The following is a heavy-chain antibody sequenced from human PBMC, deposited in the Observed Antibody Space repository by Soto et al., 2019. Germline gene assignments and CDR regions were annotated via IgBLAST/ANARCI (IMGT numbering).Heavy chain of an antibody. CDR3: ARDNSGYDSSGYYLLS. CDR1: GGTFSSYA. Sequence: QVQLVQSGAEVKQPGSSVKVSCKASGGTFSSYAISWVRQAPGQGLEWMGGIIPIFGTANYAQKFQGRVTITADESTSTAYMELSSLRSEDTAVYYCARDNSGYDSSGYYLLSWGQGTLVTVSS. V-gene: IGHV1-69*01. J-gene: IGHJ5*02. CDR2: IIPIFGTA. D-gene: IGHD3-22*01.